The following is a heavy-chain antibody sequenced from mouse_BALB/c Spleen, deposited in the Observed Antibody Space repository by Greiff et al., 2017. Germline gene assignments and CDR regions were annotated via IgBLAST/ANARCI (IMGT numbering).Heavy chain of an antibody. CDR2: IWGGGST. CDR1: GFSLTDYG. V-gene: IGHV2-6-5*01. J-gene: IGHJ4*01. Sequence: VKLMESGPGLVAPSQSLSITCTVSGFSLTDYGVSWIRQPPGKGLEWLGVIWGGGSTYYNSALKSRLSISKDNSKGQVFLKMNSLQTDDTAMYYCAKHPDYGYEDAMDYWGQGTSVTVSA. D-gene: IGHD2-2*01. CDR3: AKHPDYGYEDAMDY.